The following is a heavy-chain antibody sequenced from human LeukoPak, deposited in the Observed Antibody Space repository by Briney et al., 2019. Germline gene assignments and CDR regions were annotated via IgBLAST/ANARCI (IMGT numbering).Heavy chain of an antibody. CDR1: GGSFSGYY. J-gene: IGHJ4*02. D-gene: IGHD3-22*01. CDR3: ARGPTTDYYDGSGYYFFDY. CDR2: INHGGRT. Sequence: PSETLSLTCAVYGGSFSGYYWTSIRQPPGKGLEWIGEINHGGRTNYNPSLKSRVSISLDTSKNQFSLKLSSVTAADTAVYYCARGPTTDYYDGSGYYFFDYWGQGTLVTVSS. V-gene: IGHV4-34*01.